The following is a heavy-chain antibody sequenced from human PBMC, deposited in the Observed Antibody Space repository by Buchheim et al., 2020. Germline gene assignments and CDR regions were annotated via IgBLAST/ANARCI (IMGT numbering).Heavy chain of an antibody. D-gene: IGHD3-16*01. V-gene: IGHV1-69*06. J-gene: IGHJ2*01. Sequence: QLVQSGAEVKRPGSSVKVSCRASGGTFSSAVIGWVRHAPGHGLEWMGGIIPVFGTPNYAQKFQGRLSIAAARSTSQIYLELSSLTSDDTAVYFCARGDDLWGRGTL. CDR3: ARGDDL. CDR1: GGTFSSAV. CDR2: IIPVFGTP.